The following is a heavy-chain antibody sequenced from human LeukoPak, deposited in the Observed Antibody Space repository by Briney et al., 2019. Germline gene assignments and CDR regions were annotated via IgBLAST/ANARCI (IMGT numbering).Heavy chain of an antibody. CDR1: GFSFSTSW. Sequence: GGSLRLSCGASGFSFSTSWMTCVRQAPGKGLEWVAHINADGNEKYYVDSVKGRFTISRDNAENSLYLQMNSLRAEDTAVYYCARINTAIFSSSDYWGQGTLVTVSS. J-gene: IGHJ4*02. CDR3: ARINTAIFSSSDY. V-gene: IGHV3-7*05. D-gene: IGHD2-21*02. CDR2: INADGNEK.